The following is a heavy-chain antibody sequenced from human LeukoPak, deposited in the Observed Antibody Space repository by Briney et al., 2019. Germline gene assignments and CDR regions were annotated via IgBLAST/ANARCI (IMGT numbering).Heavy chain of an antibody. D-gene: IGHD3-22*01. CDR3: ARVDYYDRVDY. CDR1: GGSISSGSYY. Sequence: SQTLSLTCSVSGGSISSGSYYWSWIRQPAGKGLEWIGRIYTSGSTNYNPSLKSRVTISVDTSKNQFSLKLSSVTAADTAVYYCARVDYYDRVDYWGQGTLVTVSS. J-gene: IGHJ4*02. V-gene: IGHV4-61*02. CDR2: IYTSGST.